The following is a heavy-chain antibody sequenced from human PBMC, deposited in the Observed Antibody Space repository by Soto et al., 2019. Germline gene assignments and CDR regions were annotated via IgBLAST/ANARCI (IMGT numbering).Heavy chain of an antibody. Sequence: PGGSLRLSCAASGFTLGNYAVTWVRQAPGKGLEWVSTISGSGGSTYYADSVKGRFTISRDNSKNTLYLQMNSLRAEDTAVYYCAKDQGSSWYEIDYWGQGT. D-gene: IGHD6-13*01. CDR3: AKDQGSSWYEIDY. V-gene: IGHV3-23*01. CDR2: ISGSGGST. J-gene: IGHJ4*02. CDR1: GFTLGNYA.